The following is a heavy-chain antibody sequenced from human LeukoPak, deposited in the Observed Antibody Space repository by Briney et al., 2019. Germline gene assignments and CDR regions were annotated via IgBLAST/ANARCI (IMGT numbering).Heavy chain of an antibody. Sequence: SETLSLTCTVSGASISSGSYYWGWIRQPAGNGLEWIGRIYASGSTNYNPSLKSRVTISVDTSKNQFSLKLSSVPAADTAVYYCARTANNDSSGYYIYYYYYMDVWGKGTTVTVSS. CDR2: IYASGST. CDR1: GASISSGSYY. V-gene: IGHV4-61*02. D-gene: IGHD3-22*01. CDR3: ARTANNDSSGYYIYYYYYMDV. J-gene: IGHJ6*03.